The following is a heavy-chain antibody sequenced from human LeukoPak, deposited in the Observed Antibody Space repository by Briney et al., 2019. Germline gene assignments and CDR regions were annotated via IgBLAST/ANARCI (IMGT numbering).Heavy chain of an antibody. V-gene: IGHV1-24*01. Sequence: ASVKVSCKVSGYTLTELCMHWVRRAPGIGLEWMGGFDPEDGETIYAQKFQGRVTMTEDTSTDTAYMELSSLRSEDTAVYYCATTSSSAGYWGQGTLVTVSS. J-gene: IGHJ4*02. CDR3: ATTSSSAGY. CDR2: FDPEDGET. CDR1: GYTLTELC. D-gene: IGHD6-13*01.